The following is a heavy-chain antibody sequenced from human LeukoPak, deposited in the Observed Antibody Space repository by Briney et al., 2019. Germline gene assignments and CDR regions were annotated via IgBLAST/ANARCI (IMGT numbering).Heavy chain of an antibody. J-gene: IGHJ3*02. CDR1: GFTFSSYE. CDR2: ISSSGSTI. V-gene: IGHV3-48*03. D-gene: IGHD3-10*01. CDR3: AKKGDYYGSGKAFDI. Sequence: GGSLRLSCAASGFTFSSYEMNWVRQAPGKGLEWVSYISSSGSTIYYADSVKGRLTISRDNSKNTLYLQMNSLRAEDTAVYYCAKKGDYYGSGKAFDIWGQGTMVTVSS.